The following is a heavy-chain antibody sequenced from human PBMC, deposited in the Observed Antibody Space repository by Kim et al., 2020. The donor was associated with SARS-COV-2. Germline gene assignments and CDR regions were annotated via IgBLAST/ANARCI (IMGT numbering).Heavy chain of an antibody. J-gene: IGHJ4*02. CDR2: IHAGNVYT. D-gene: IGHD1-26*01. Sequence: ASVKVSCKSSVYTFANYAIQWGRQAPGQRLELMGWIHAGNVYTQYSRSFQGRVTFTRETFAKIVYMELSNLRSEETSLYVCARDMVGVHPLDYWDRG. V-gene: IGHV1-3*01. CDR3: ARDMVGVHPLDY. CDR1: VYTFANYA.